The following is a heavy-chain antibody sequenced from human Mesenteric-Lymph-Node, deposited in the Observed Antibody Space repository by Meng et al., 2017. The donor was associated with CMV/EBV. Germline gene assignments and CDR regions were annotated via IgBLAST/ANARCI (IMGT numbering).Heavy chain of an antibody. CDR1: GGSFSAYY. CDR3: ARLFDCTATTCRDP. V-gene: IGHV4-34*01. Sequence: GSLRLSCTESGGSFSAYYWSWVRQPPGKGPECIGEITHSGDTIYNPSLKSRVTISLDTSKNHFSLTLRSVTAADTAVYYCARLFDCTATTCRDPWGQGTLVTVSS. D-gene: IGHD2-8*02. J-gene: IGHJ5*02. CDR2: ITHSGDT.